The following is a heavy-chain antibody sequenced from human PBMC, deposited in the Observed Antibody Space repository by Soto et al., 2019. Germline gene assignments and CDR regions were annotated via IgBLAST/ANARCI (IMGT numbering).Heavy chain of an antibody. D-gene: IGHD6-19*01. CDR1: GGSISSGDYY. Sequence: QVQLQESGPGLVKPSQTLSLTCTVSGGSISSGDYYWSWIRQPPGKGPQWIGYIYYSGSTYYDPCLKSRLTISVDTSKNQFSLKLSSVTAADMAVYYCARAGLTLGIAVAGYPLEAFDIWGQGTMVTVSS. V-gene: IGHV4-30-4*01. CDR3: ARAGLTLGIAVAGYPLEAFDI. CDR2: IYYSGST. J-gene: IGHJ3*02.